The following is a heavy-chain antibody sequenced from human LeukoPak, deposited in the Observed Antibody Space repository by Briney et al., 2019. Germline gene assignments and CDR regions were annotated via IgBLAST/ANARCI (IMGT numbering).Heavy chain of an antibody. Sequence: SETLSLTCAVYGGSFSGYYWSWIRQPPGKGLEWIGEINHSGSTKYNPSLKSRVTISVDTSKNQFSLKVSSVTAADTAVYYCARHYENTGYQYDYWGQGTLVTVSS. J-gene: IGHJ4*02. V-gene: IGHV4-34*01. CDR3: ARHYENTGYQYDY. CDR1: GGSFSGYY. CDR2: INHSGST. D-gene: IGHD3-22*01.